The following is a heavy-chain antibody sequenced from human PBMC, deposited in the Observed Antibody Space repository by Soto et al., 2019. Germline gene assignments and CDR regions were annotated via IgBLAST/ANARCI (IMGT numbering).Heavy chain of an antibody. CDR2: ISGSGGST. D-gene: IGHD2-15*01. V-gene: IGHV3-23*01. Sequence: EVQLLESGGGLVQPGGSLRLSCAASGFTFSVYAMSWVRQAPGKGLECGSGISGSGGSTSYADSVKGRFTISRDNSKNTLSLQMNSLRAEDTAVYYCAKGLCGGHDYWGPGTLVTVSS. J-gene: IGHJ4*02. CDR3: AKGLCGGHDY. CDR1: GFTFSVYA.